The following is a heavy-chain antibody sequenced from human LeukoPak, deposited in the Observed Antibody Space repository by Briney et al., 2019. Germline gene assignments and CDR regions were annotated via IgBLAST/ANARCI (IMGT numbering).Heavy chain of an antibody. V-gene: IGHV3-23*01. D-gene: IGHD1-26*01. CDR1: GFTFSSYA. CDR2: IRGSGVST. CDR3: AKYDSSGSYFDY. J-gene: IGHJ4*02. Sequence: HPGGSLRLSCAASGFTFSSYAMSWVRQAPGKGLEWVSAIRGSGVSTDYADSVKGRFTISRDNSKNTLYLQMNSLSAEDTAIFYCAKYDSSGSYFDYWGQGTLVTVSS.